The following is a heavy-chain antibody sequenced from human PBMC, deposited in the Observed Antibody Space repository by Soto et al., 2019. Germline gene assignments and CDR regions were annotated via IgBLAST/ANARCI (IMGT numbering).Heavy chain of an antibody. D-gene: IGHD4-17*01. Sequence: SDTLSLTCTVSGGSISSSSYYWGWIRQPPGKGLEWIGSIYYSGSTYYNPSLKSRVTISVDTSKNQFSLKLSSVTAADTAVYYCARLTTVTSYYYYYMDVWGKGTTVTVSS. J-gene: IGHJ6*03. CDR1: GGSISSSSYY. CDR2: IYYSGST. V-gene: IGHV4-39*01. CDR3: ARLTTVTSYYYYYMDV.